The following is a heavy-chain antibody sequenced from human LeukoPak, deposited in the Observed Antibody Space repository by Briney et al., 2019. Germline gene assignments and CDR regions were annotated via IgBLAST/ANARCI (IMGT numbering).Heavy chain of an antibody. CDR1: GFTFSIYS. J-gene: IGHJ4*02. V-gene: IGHV3-7*01. CDR2: INPDGSER. D-gene: IGHD4-17*01. CDR3: ARMYGDYLGY. Sequence: GGSLRLSCAASGFTFSIYSMSWVRQAPGKGLEWAANINPDGSERYYLDSVKGRMTISRDNAKNALYLQMNSLRAEDTAVFYCARMYGDYLGYWGQGTLVTVFS.